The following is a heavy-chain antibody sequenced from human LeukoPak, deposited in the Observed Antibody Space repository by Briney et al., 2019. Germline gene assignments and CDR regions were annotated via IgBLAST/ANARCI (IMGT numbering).Heavy chain of an antibody. V-gene: IGHV4-59*08. Sequence: SSETLSLTCTVSGGSISTYYWSWIRQPPGKGLEWIGFISYSGSTNYNPSLKSRVTMSLDTSKNQFSLKLSSVTAADTAVYYCARQRAYSYSLDAFDIWGHGTLVTVSS. D-gene: IGHD5-18*01. J-gene: IGHJ3*02. CDR2: ISYSGST. CDR3: ARQRAYSYSLDAFDI. CDR1: GGSISTYY.